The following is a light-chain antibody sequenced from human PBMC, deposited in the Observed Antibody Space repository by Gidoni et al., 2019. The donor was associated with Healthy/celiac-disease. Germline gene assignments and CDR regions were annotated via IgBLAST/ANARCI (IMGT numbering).Light chain of an antibody. CDR2: GAF. J-gene: IGKJ3*01. CDR1: QSVSSSY. Sequence: EMVLTQSPGTLSLSPGERSTLSCRASQSVSSSYLACYQQKPGQAPRLLIYGAFSRATGIPDRFIGSGSGTDFTLTISRLDPEDFAVYYCQQYGSSPPFPFGPGTKVDSK. V-gene: IGKV3-20*01. CDR3: QQYGSSPPFP.